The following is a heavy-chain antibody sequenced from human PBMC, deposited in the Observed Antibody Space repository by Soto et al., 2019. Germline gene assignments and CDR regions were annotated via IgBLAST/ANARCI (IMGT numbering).Heavy chain of an antibody. CDR1: EFTFSSYS. V-gene: IGHV3-21*01. CDR3: VSAAANGNHY. J-gene: IGHJ1*01. Sequence: EMQLVESGGGLVKPGGSLRLSCAASEFTFSSYSMNWVRQAPGKGLEWVSSITTTGLYIHYAFSVKGRFTISRDNAKNSLDLQMNSLRAEDAAVYYCVSAAANGNHYWGQGTLVTVSS. CDR2: ITTTGLYI. D-gene: IGHD6-13*01.